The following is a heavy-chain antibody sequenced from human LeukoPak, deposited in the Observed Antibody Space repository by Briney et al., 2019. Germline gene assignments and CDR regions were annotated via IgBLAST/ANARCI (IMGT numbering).Heavy chain of an antibody. V-gene: IGHV4-59*01. D-gene: IGHD5-24*01. CDR1: GGSISSYY. Sequence: SETLPLTCTVSGGSISSYYWSWIRQPPGKGLEWIGYIYYSGSTNYNTSLKSRVTISVDTSKNQFSLKLSSVTAADTAVYYCARVRDGYNYYYYYYMDVWGKGTTVTVSS. J-gene: IGHJ6*03. CDR3: ARVRDGYNYYYYYYMDV. CDR2: IYYSGST.